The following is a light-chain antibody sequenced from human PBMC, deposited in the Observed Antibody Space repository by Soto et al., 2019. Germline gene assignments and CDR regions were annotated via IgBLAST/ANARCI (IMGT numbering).Light chain of an antibody. V-gene: IGKV3-11*01. CDR2: DAS. Sequence: IALTPSPATLPLSPGKSATRSYRASHKDSSYLAWYQQKPGQAPRLLIYDASNRATGIPARFSGSGSGTDFTLTISSLEPEDFAVYYCQQRSNWPPWTFGQGTKVEIK. CDR1: HKDSSY. CDR3: QQRSNWPPWT. J-gene: IGKJ1*01.